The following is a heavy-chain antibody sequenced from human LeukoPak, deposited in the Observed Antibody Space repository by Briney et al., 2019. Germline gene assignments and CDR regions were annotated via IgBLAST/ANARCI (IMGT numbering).Heavy chain of an antibody. CDR2: IYPGDSDT. J-gene: IGHJ6*03. D-gene: IGHD5-18*01. Sequence: GESLKISCKGSGYSFTSYWIGRVRQMPGKGLEWMGIIYPGDSDTRYSPSFQGQVTISADKSISTAYLQWSSLKASDTAMYYCAGHLQGYIKNGVYYYYMDVWGKGTTVTISS. V-gene: IGHV5-51*01. CDR3: AGHLQGYIKNGVYYYYMDV. CDR1: GYSFTSYW.